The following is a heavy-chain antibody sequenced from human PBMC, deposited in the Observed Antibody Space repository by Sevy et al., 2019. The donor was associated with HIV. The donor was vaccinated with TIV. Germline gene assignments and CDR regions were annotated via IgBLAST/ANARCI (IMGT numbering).Heavy chain of an antibody. CDR1: GFSLNNAW. V-gene: IGHV3-15*01. CDR2: VKSKTEGGTT. Sequence: GGSLRLSCAASGFSLNNAWMSWVRQAPGKGLEGVGHVKSKTEGGTTDYAAPVRGRFAISRDDSKNTLYLEMTSLKTEDTAVYYCATGGSLFQHWGQGTLVTVSS. D-gene: IGHD3-16*01. CDR3: ATGGSLFQH. J-gene: IGHJ1*01.